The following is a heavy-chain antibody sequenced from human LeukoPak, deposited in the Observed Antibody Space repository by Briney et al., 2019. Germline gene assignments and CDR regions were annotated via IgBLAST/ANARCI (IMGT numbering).Heavy chain of an antibody. D-gene: IGHD2-2*01. CDR1: GFTFSTYA. J-gene: IGHJ6*04. CDR3: AKGMIPAAMWMYYYYGMDV. Sequence: GGSLRLSCAASGFTFSTYAMSWVRQPPGKGLEWVSVISGSGGSTYYADSVKGRFTISRDSSRNTLYLQMNSLRAEDTAVFYCAKGMIPAAMWMYYYYGMDVWGKGTTVTVSS. CDR2: ISGSGGST. V-gene: IGHV3-23*01.